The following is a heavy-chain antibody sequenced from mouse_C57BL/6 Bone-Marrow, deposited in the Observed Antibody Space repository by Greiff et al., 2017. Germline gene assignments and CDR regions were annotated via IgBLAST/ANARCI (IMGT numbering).Heavy chain of an antibody. CDR1: GFNFSSYG. CDR2: ISSGGSYT. CDR3: ARRDYDGSSYDY. D-gene: IGHD1-1*01. V-gene: IGHV5-6*02. J-gene: IGHJ2*01. Sequence: EVKVVESGGDLVKPGGSLKLSCAASGFNFSSYGMSWVRQTPDKRLEWVATISSGGSYTYYPESVKGRFTISRDNATNTLSLQMSSLKVEDTAMYYCARRDYDGSSYDYWGQGTTLTVSS.